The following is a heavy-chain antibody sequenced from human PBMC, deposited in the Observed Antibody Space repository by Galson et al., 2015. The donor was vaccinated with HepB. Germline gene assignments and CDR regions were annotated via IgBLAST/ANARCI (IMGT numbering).Heavy chain of an antibody. J-gene: IGHJ5*02. CDR1: GGSISSGGYS. Sequence: TLSLTCAVSGGSISSGGYSWSWIRQPPGKGLEWIGYIYHSGSTYYNPSLKSRVTISVDRSKNQFSLKLSSVTAADTAVYYCAREEDPKVGFDPWGQGTLVTVSS. CDR2: IYHSGST. V-gene: IGHV4-30-2*01. CDR3: AREEDPKVGFDP. D-gene: IGHD2-15*01.